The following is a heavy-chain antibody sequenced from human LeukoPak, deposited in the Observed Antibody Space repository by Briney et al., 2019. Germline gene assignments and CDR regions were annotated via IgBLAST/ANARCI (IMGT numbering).Heavy chain of an antibody. CDR3: ARKDGYYYVDAFDI. CDR2: IYYSGST. J-gene: IGHJ3*02. V-gene: IGHV4-59*01. D-gene: IGHD3-22*01. CDR1: GGSISSYY. Sequence: PSETLSPTCTVSGGSISSYYWSWIRQPPGKGLEWIGYIYYSGSTNYNPSLKSRVTISVDTSKNQFSLKLSSVTAADTAVYYCARKDGYYYVDAFDIWGQGTMVTVSS.